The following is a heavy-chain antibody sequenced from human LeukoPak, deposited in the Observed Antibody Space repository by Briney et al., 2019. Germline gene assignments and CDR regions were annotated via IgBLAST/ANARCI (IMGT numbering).Heavy chain of an antibody. J-gene: IGHJ3*02. D-gene: IGHD1-26*01. Sequence: PGGSLRLSCVASGFTFSSYSMNWVRQAPGKGLDWVSSISSSSSYIYYADSVKGRFTISRDNAKNSLYLQMNSLRAEDTAVYYCARVIVGATAAFDIWGQGTMVTVSS. CDR1: GFTFSSYS. CDR2: ISSSSSYI. CDR3: ARVIVGATAAFDI. V-gene: IGHV3-21*01.